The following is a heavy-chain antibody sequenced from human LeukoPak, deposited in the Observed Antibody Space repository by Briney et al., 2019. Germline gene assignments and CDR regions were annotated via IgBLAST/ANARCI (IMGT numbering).Heavy chain of an antibody. V-gene: IGHV3-11*01. CDR1: GFTFSDYY. D-gene: IGHD6-13*01. CDR3: ARDQYSSSWYSGIDY. J-gene: IGHJ4*02. CDR2: ISSSGSTI. Sequence: GGSLRLSCAASGFTFSDYYMSWIRQAPGKGLEWVSYISSSGSTIYYADSVKGRFTISRDNAKNSLYLQMNSLRAENTAVYYCARDQYSSSWYSGIDYWGQGTLVTVSS.